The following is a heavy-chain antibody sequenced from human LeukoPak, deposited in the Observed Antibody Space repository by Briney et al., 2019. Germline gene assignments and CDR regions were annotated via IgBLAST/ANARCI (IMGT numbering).Heavy chain of an antibody. CDR3: ARLDTGYYFDY. CDR1: GGSFSGYY. D-gene: IGHD1-14*01. J-gene: IGHJ4*02. CDR2: IYYSGST. V-gene: IGHV4-34*01. Sequence: PSETLSLTCAVYGGSFSGYYWSWIRQPPGKGLEWIGSIYYSGSTYYNPSLKSRVTISVDTSKNQFSLKLSSVTAADTAVYYCARLDTGYYFDYWGQGTLVTVSS.